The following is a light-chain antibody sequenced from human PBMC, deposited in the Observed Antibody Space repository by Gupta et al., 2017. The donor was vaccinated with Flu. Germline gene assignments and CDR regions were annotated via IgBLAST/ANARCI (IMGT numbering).Light chain of an antibody. CDR1: VLTRAV. CDR2: KDS. J-gene: IGLJ2*01. Sequence: YELAHAPSASVAPGQTAVITSSGDVLTRAVVYWYQQKAGQAPVLVRCKDSERPSGIPDRLSGSTSDNTATLTISGVQAEDAADYFCQMDDSAYNVIFGGGTRLTV. CDR3: QMDDSAYNVI. V-gene: IGLV3-25*03.